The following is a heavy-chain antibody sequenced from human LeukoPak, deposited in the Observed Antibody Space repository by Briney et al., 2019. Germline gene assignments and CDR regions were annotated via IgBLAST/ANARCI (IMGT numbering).Heavy chain of an antibody. CDR1: GFTFSSNY. D-gene: IGHD3-3*01. CDR3: ARGADWYYDFWSGYYTYFDY. J-gene: IGHJ4*02. V-gene: IGHV3-66*01. Sequence: GGSLRLSCAASGFTFSSNYMSWVRQAPGKGLEWVSVIYSGGSTYYADSVKGRFTISRDNSKNTLYLQMNSLRAEDTAVYYCARGADWYYDFWSGYYTYFDYWGQGTLVTVSS. CDR2: IYSGGST.